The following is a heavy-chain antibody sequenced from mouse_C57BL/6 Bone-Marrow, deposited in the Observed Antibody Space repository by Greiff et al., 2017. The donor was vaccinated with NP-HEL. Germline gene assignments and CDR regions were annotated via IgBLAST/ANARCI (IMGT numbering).Heavy chain of an antibody. Sequence: VNVVESGPGLVAPSQSLSITCTVSGFSLTSYGVSWVRQPPGKGLEWLGVIWGDGSTNYHSALISRLSISKDNSKSQVFLKLNSLQTDDTATYYCAKSTTVVADRYFDVWGTGTTVTVSS. CDR3: AKSTTVVADRYFDV. V-gene: IGHV2-3*01. D-gene: IGHD1-1*01. CDR2: IWGDGST. J-gene: IGHJ1*03. CDR1: GFSLTSYG.